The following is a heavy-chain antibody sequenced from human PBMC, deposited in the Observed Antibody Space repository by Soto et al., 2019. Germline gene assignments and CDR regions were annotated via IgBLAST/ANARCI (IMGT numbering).Heavy chain of an antibody. D-gene: IGHD3-3*01. V-gene: IGHV3-23*01. Sequence: EVQLLESGGGLVQPGGSLRLSCAASGFTFSSYAMSWVCQAPGKGLEWVSAISGSGGSTYYADSVKGRFTISRDNSKNTLYLQMNSLRAEDTAVYYCAKDQRYYDFWSGYSFYYYYGMDVWGQGTTVTVSS. CDR3: AKDQRYYDFWSGYSFYYYYGMDV. CDR1: GFTFSSYA. J-gene: IGHJ6*02. CDR2: ISGSGGST.